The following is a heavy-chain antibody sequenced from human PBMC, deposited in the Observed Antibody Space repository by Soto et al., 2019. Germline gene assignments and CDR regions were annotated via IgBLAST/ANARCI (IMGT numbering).Heavy chain of an antibody. D-gene: IGHD4-4*01. V-gene: IGHV3-23*01. CDR3: AYAYSPGGYHMDV. J-gene: IGHJ6*03. CDR2: ISGSGGST. CDR1: GFTFSNYA. Sequence: EVQLLESGGGLVQPGGSLRLSCAASGFTFSNYAMTWVRQAPGKRLEWVSSISGSGGSTYYADSVKGRFSISRDNSKKTTYLQMNSMRAEDTAVYYCAYAYSPGGYHMDVWGKGTTVIVSS.